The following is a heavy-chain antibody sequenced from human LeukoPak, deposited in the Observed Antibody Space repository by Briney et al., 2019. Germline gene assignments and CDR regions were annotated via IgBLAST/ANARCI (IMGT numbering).Heavy chain of an antibody. CDR3: ARDPTQRWPQWGYFDY. CDR2: ISYDGSNK. Sequence: GGSLRLSCAASGFTFSSYAMHWVRQAPGKGLEWVAVISYDGSNKYYADSVKGRFTISRDNSKNTLYLQMNSLRAEDTAVYYCARDPTQRWPQWGYFDYWGQGTLVTVSS. CDR1: GFTFSSYA. J-gene: IGHJ4*02. V-gene: IGHV3-30-3*01. D-gene: IGHD5-24*01.